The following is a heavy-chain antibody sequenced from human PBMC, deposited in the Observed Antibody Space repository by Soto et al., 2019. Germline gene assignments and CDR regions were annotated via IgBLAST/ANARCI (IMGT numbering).Heavy chain of an antibody. D-gene: IGHD7-27*01. CDR2: IYYHVNT. CDR3: TRANWYSEY. Sequence: QVQLQESGPGLVKPSETLSLTCSVSGGSISNHCWSWIRQPPGKGLEWIGYIYYHVNTNYNTSLKRRFIMSVDTSRNQISVKFTTVTAADTGVYYCTRANWYSEYWGQGTLVTVSS. V-gene: IGHV4-59*11. J-gene: IGHJ4*02. CDR1: GGSISNHC.